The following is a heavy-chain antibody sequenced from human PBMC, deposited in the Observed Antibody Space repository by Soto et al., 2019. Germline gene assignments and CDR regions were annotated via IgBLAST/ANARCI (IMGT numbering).Heavy chain of an antibody. J-gene: IGHJ6*02. CDR1: GFTFSSYA. Sequence: EVQLLESGGGLVQPGGSLRLSCAASGFTFSSYAMSWFRQAPGKGLEWVSAISGSGGSTYYADSVKARFTISRDNSKNTLYLQMNSLRAEDTAVYYCAKGDSGYDYSTLYYYGMDVWGQGTTVTVSS. CDR3: AKGDSGYDYSTLYYYGMDV. CDR2: ISGSGGST. V-gene: IGHV3-23*01. D-gene: IGHD5-12*01.